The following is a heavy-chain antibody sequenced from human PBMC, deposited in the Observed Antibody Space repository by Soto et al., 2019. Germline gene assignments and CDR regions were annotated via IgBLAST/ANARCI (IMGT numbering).Heavy chain of an antibody. Sequence: SETLSLTCAVSGGSIISASYSWNWIRQSPGRGLEWIGHIYSSGSTYYNPSLKSRVSISVDTSNNQFSLKLTSVTAADTAVYFCAREDAARIERWFDAWGQGXLVTV. J-gene: IGHJ5*02. CDR3: AREDAARIERWFDA. V-gene: IGHV4-31*11. CDR2: IYSSGST. CDR1: GGSIISASYS. D-gene: IGHD6-6*01.